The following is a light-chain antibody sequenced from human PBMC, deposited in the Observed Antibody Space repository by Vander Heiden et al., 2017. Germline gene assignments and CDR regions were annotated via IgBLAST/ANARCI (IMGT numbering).Light chain of an antibody. CDR1: NPNNRAGYA. V-gene: IGLV1-40*01. Sequence: QAVLTQPPSVAAAQWQRITISCSGSNPNNRAGYAVHWYQQLPGTAPKLLIYGNSNRPSGVPDRFSGSKSGTSASLAITGLQAEDEAEYYCHSSDSRLNGAVFGGGTKLTVL. CDR3: HSSDSRLNGAV. CDR2: GNS. J-gene: IGLJ3*02.